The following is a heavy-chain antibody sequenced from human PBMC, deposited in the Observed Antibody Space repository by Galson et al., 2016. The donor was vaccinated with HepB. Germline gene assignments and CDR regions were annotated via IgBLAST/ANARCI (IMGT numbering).Heavy chain of an antibody. CDR1: GYTFSSYW. CDR3: ATGFHDRSARYRDY. D-gene: IGHD3-22*01. V-gene: IGHV5-51*01. Sequence: QSGAEVKKPGESLKISCRASGYTFSSYWIAWVRHMPGRGLEWMGFIYPSDSDARYSPSFQDQVTMSADKSIDTAYLQWSSLRASDTAMYYCATGFHDRSARYRDYWGLGTLVIVSS. CDR2: IYPSDSDA. J-gene: IGHJ4*01.